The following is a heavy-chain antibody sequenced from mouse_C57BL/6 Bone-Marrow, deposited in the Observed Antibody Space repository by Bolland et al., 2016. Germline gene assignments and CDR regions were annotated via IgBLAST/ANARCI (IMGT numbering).Heavy chain of an antibody. CDR3: ARWNPYYYGSRWFAY. CDR2: GRT. V-gene: IGHV1-75*01. J-gene: IGHJ3*01. D-gene: IGHD1-1*01. Sequence: GRTYYNEKFKGKATLTVDKSSSTAYMLLSSLTSEDSAVYFCARWNPYYYGSRWFAYWGQGTLV.